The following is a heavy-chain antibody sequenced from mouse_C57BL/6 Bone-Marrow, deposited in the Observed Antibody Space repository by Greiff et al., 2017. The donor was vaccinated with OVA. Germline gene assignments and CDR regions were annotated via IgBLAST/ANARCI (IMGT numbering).Heavy chain of an antibody. J-gene: IGHJ1*03. CDR2: INPNYGTT. Sequence: VQLQQSGPELVKPGASVKISCKASGYSFTDYNMNWVKQSNGKSLEWIGVINPNYGTTSYNQKFKGKATLTVDQSSSTAYMQLNRLTSEDSAVYYGESVSYYSNYVGWYFDVWGTGTTVTVSS. CDR1: GYSFTDYN. D-gene: IGHD2-5*01. V-gene: IGHV1-39*01. CDR3: ESVSYYSNYVGWYFDV.